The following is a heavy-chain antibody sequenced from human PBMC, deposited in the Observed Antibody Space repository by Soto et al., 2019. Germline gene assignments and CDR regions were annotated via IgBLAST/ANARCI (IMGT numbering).Heavy chain of an antibody. CDR3: ARVSITIPGPFDY. J-gene: IGHJ4*02. D-gene: IGHD2-21*01. Sequence: SETLSLTCTVSGDSFSSGNYYWSWIRQPPGKGLEWIGYIYYSGSTNYNPSLKSRVTISVDTSKNQFSLKLSSVTAADTAIYYCARVSITIPGPFDYWGQGTLVTVS. CDR1: GDSFSSGNYY. V-gene: IGHV4-61*01. CDR2: IYYSGST.